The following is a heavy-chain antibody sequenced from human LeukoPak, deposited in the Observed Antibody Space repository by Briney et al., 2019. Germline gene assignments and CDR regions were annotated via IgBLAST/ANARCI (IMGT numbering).Heavy chain of an antibody. D-gene: IGHD3-10*01. Sequence: PSETLSLTCTVSGGSISSGDYYWRWIRQPPGKGLGWIGSIYYSGSTYYNPSLKSRVTISVDTSKNQFSLKLSSVTAADTAVYYCARDRWAYYGSESWGYWGQGALSPSPQ. CDR2: IYYSGST. J-gene: IGHJ4*02. CDR3: ARDRWAYYGSESWGY. V-gene: IGHV4-30-4*01. CDR1: GGSISSGDYY.